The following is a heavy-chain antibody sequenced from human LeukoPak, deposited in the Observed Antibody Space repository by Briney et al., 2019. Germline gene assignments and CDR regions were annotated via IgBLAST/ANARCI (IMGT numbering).Heavy chain of an antibody. Sequence: SETLSLTCTVSGGSISTYYWSWIRQPAGTALEWIGRIYTSGTITYNPSLKSRVTMSVDTSKNQFSLKLSSVTAADTAVYYCARDSGTTGEVKFDPWGQGTLVTVSS. CDR2: IYTSGTI. CDR3: ARDSGTTGEVKFDP. D-gene: IGHD3-10*01. V-gene: IGHV4-4*07. J-gene: IGHJ5*02. CDR1: GGSISTYY.